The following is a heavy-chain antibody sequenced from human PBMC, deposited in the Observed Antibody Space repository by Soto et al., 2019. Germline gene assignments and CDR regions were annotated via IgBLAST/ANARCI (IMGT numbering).Heavy chain of an antibody. Sequence: QVQLQESGPGLVKPSQTLSLTCTVSGGSINSGDYYWTWIRQPPGKGLEWIGYIYYSGSTYYNPSLKSRVTISIDTSKSQFSLKLSSVTASASAVYYCARDGFFGRSGYFDYWGQGNLVIVSS. J-gene: IGHJ4*02. CDR3: ARDGFFGRSGYFDY. V-gene: IGHV4-30-4*01. D-gene: IGHD3-3*01. CDR2: IYYSGST. CDR1: GGSINSGDYY.